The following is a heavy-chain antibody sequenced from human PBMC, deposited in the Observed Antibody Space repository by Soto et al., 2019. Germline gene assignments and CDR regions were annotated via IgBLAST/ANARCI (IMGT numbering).Heavy chain of an antibody. CDR3: ASTPGMHYGGLYYYYYYMDV. CDR2: ISYDGSNK. J-gene: IGHJ6*03. D-gene: IGHD4-17*01. CDR1: GLTFSSYG. Sequence: QVQLVESGGGVVQPGRSLRLSCAASGLTFSSYGMHWVRQAPGKGLEWVAVISYDGSNKYYADSVKGRFTISRDNSKNTLYLQMNSRRAEDTAVYYCASTPGMHYGGLYYYYYYMDVWGKGTTVTVSS. V-gene: IGHV3-30*03.